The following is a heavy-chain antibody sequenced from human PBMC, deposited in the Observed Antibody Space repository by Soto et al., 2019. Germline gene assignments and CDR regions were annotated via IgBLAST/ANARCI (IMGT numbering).Heavy chain of an antibody. V-gene: IGHV3-21*01. CDR2: ISSSSSYI. CDR3: ARXKYCSGGSCYSFDWFDP. CDR1: GFTFSSYS. D-gene: IGHD2-15*01. J-gene: IGHJ5*02. Sequence: GGSLRLSCAASGFTFSSYSMNWVRQAPGKGLEWVSSISSSSSYIYYADSVKGRFTISRDNAKNSLYLQMNSLRAEDTAVYYCARXKYCSGGSCYSFDWFDPWGQGTLVTVSS.